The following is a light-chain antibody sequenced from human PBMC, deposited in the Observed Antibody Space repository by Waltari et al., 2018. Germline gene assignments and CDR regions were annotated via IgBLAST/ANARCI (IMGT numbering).Light chain of an antibody. Sequence: IQMTQSPSSLSASVGDRVTITCRASQDIKRYLNWYQQKPGETPKGLIYGASAFQSGVPSRFSGSGSGTDFTLTIRSLQPEDFATYYCQESYATPRTFGQGTKVEVK. J-gene: IGKJ1*01. V-gene: IGKV1-39*01. CDR1: QDIKRY. CDR3: QESYATPRT. CDR2: GAS.